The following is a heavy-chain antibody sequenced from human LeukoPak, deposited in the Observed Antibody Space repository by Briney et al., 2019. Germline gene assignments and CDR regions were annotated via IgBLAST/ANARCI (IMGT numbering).Heavy chain of an antibody. V-gene: IGHV1-18*01. Sequence: ASVKVSCKASGYTFTSYGISWVRQAPRQRLEWMGWISSYSGNTNYAQKLQGRVTMTTDTSTSTAYMELRSLRSDDTAVYYCARDFMYCSSTSCYSDYYMDVWGKGTTVTVSS. J-gene: IGHJ6*03. D-gene: IGHD2-2*02. CDR3: ARDFMYCSSTSCYSDYYMDV. CDR2: ISSYSGNT. CDR1: GYTFTSYG.